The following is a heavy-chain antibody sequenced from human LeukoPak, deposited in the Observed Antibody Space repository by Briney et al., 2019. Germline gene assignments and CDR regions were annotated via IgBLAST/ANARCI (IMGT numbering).Heavy chain of an antibody. J-gene: IGHJ4*02. CDR3: ARANPYCSGGSCYSVAFDY. Sequence: ASVRVSCKASGYRFSDYYMHWVRQAPGQGLEWTGRINSNSGGTGFAEKFRGRVTMTRDTSISTAYMELSRLTSDDTAVYYCARANPYCSGGSCYSVAFDYWGQGTLVTVSS. CDR2: INSNSGGT. CDR1: GYRFSDYY. V-gene: IGHV1-2*06. D-gene: IGHD2-15*01.